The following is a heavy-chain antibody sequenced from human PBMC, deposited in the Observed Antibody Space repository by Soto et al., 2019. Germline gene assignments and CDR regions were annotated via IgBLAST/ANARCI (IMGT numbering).Heavy chain of an antibody. D-gene: IGHD3-3*01. J-gene: IGHJ6*02. CDR3: ARAHYDFWSYYYYGMDV. CDR2: IYYSGST. Sequence: SETLSLTCTVSGGSISSGGYYWSWIRQHPGKGLEWIGYIYYSGSTYYNPSLKSRVTISVDTSKNQFSLKLSSVTAADTAVYYCARAHYDFWSYYYYGMDVWGQGTRVTVSS. CDR1: GGSISSGGYY. V-gene: IGHV4-31*03.